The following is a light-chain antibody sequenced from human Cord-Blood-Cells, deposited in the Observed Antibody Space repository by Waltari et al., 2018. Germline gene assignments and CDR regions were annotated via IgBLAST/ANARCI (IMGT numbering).Light chain of an antibody. Sequence: AIRMTQSPSSFSASTGDRVTITRRASQGIRSYLAWYQQKPGKAPKLLIYAASSLQSGVPSMFSGSGAGTDFTLTISCLQSEDFATYYCQQYYSYPYTFGQGTKLEIK. CDR1: QGIRSY. CDR3: QQYYSYPYT. CDR2: AAS. V-gene: IGKV1-8*01. J-gene: IGKJ2*01.